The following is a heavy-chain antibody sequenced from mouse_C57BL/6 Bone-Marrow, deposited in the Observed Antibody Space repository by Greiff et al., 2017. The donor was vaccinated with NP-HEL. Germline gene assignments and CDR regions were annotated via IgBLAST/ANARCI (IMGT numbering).Heavy chain of an antibody. V-gene: IGHV1-64*01. CDR3: ARPLLLAFAY. Sequence: VKLQQPGAELVKPGASVKLSCKASGYTFTSYWMHWVKQRPGQGLEWIGMIHPNSGSTNYNEKFKSKATLTVDKSSSTAYMQLSSLTSEDSAVYYCARPLLLAFAYWGQGTLVTVSA. CDR1: GYTFTSYW. D-gene: IGHD2-10*01. J-gene: IGHJ3*01. CDR2: IHPNSGST.